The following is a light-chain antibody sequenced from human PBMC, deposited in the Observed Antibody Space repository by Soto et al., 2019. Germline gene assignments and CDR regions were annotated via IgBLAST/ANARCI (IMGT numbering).Light chain of an antibody. V-gene: IGKV3-15*01. Sequence: EIVMTQSPATLSVSPGERATLSCRASQSVSSNLAWYQQKPGQAPRLLIYGASTRATGIPARFSGSGSGTEFTLTISSLQSEDFAVYFCQQYKYWPRTFGQGTKLEIK. CDR2: GAS. CDR1: QSVSSN. CDR3: QQYKYWPRT. J-gene: IGKJ2*01.